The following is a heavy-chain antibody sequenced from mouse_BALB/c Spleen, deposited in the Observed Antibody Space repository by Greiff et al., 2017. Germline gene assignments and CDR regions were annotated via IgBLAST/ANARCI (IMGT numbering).Heavy chain of an antibody. CDR1: GYSITSGYY. Sequence: EVQVVESGPGLVKPSQSLSLTCSVTGYSITSGYYWNWIRQFPGNKLEWMGYISYDGSNNYNPSLKNRISITRDTSKNQFFLKLNSVTTEDTATYYCARETGMITTGFAYWGQGTLVTVSA. CDR3: ARETGMITTGFAY. D-gene: IGHD2-4*01. CDR2: ISYDGSN. J-gene: IGHJ3*01. V-gene: IGHV3-6*02.